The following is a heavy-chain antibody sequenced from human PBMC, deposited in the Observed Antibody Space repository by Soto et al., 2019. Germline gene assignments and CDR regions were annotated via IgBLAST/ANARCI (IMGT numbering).Heavy chain of an antibody. Sequence: SETLSLTCTVSGGSITTDYWAWIRQPPGKGLEWIGEINHSGSTNYNPSLKSRVTISVDTSKNQFSLKLSSVTAADTAVYYCARGVGCTNGVCLYYYYYYMDVWGKGTTVTVSS. D-gene: IGHD2-8*01. CDR1: GGSITTDY. CDR3: ARGVGCTNGVCLYYYYYYMDV. V-gene: IGHV4-34*01. J-gene: IGHJ6*03. CDR2: INHSGST.